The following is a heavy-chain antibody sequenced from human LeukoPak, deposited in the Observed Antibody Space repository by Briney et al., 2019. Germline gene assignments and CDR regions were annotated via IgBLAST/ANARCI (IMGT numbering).Heavy chain of an antibody. V-gene: IGHV4-39*01. D-gene: IGHD1-26*01. CDR3: ARLSGSYYSGEWDY. Sequence: PSETLSLTCTVSGGSISSSSYYWGWTRQPPGKGLEWIGSIFYSGSTYYNPSLKSRVTISVDTSKNQFSLKLSSVTAADTAVYYCARLSGSYYSGEWDYWGQGTLVTVSS. CDR1: GGSISSSSYY. J-gene: IGHJ4*02. CDR2: IFYSGST.